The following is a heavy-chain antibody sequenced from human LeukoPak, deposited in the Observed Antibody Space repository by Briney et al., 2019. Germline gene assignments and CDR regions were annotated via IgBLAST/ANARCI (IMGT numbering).Heavy chain of an antibody. D-gene: IGHD2-15*01. V-gene: IGHV4-61*08. CDR2: IYYSGST. J-gene: IGHJ4*02. Sequence: SETLSLTCTVSGGSISSGGYYWSWIRQHPGKGLEWIGYIYYSGSTNYNPSLKSRVTISVDTSKNQFSLKLSSVTAADTAVYYCARASLGYCSGGSCYFDYWGQGTLVTVSS. CDR3: ARASLGYCSGGSCYFDY. CDR1: GGSISSGGYY.